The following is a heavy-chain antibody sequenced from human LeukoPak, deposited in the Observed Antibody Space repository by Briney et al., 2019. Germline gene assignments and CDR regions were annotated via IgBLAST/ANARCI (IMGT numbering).Heavy chain of an antibody. CDR2: ISNSGRNT. D-gene: IGHD6-6*01. CDR3: SNWVEGARPSLDY. Sequence: GGSLRPSCSASGFTFRSYAMAWVRQAPGTGLGWVSAISNSGRNTYYADSVKGRSTISRDNSKNTLYLEMNSLRAEDTAVYYCSNWVEGARPSLDYWGQGALVTVSS. V-gene: IGHV3-23*01. CDR1: GFTFRSYA. J-gene: IGHJ4*02.